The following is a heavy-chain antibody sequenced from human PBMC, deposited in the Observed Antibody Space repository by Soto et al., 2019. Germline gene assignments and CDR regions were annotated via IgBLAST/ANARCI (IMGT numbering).Heavy chain of an antibody. CDR3: AADSYYDFWSGYHHGGFDP. CDR1: GFTFTSSA. V-gene: IGHV1-58*02. Sequence: SVKVSCKASGFTFTSSAMQWVRQARGQRLEWIGWIVVGSGNTNYAQKFQERVTITRDMSTSTAYMELSSLRSEDTAVYYCAADSYYDFWSGYHHGGFDPWGQGTLVTVS. D-gene: IGHD3-3*01. J-gene: IGHJ5*02. CDR2: IVVGSGNT.